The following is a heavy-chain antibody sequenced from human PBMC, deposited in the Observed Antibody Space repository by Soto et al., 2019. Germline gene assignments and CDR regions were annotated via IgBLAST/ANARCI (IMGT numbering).Heavy chain of an antibody. D-gene: IGHD3-3*01. CDR1: GASISTEGYT. V-gene: IGHV4-30-2*01. CDR3: ARATFGAVLHLEV. J-gene: IGHJ6*02. CDR2: IYPSGAS. Sequence: SETLSLTCAVSGASISTEGYTWSWIRQPPGKGLEWIGYIYPSGASNYNPSHRSRVTISLDASRNRFSLSVGSVTAADTAVYYCARATFGAVLHLEVWGQGTTVTVSS.